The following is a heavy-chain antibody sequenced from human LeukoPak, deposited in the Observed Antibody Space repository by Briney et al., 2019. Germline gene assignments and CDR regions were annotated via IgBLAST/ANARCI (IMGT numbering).Heavy chain of an antibody. V-gene: IGHV4-4*07. CDR1: GGSISSYY. D-gene: IGHD6-19*01. J-gene: IGHJ4*02. Sequence: SETLSLTCTVSGGSISSYYWSWIRQPAGKGLEWIGRIYTSGSTNYNPSLKSRVTMSVDTSKNQFSLKLSSVTAADTAVYYCARGGFSWSSSGWYYDYWGQGTLVTVSS. CDR3: ARGGFSWSSSGWYYDY. CDR2: IYTSGST.